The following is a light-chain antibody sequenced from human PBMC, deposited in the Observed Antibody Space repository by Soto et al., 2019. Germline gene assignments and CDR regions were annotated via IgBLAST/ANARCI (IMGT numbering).Light chain of an antibody. CDR1: QSVSSSY. V-gene: IGKV3-15*01. J-gene: IGKJ1*01. Sequence: EIVLTQSPGTLSLSPGERATLSCRASQSVSSSYLAWYQQRPGPAPRLLLYGASTRATGIPARFSGSGSGTEFTLTISSLQSEDFAVYYCQQYNDWPPWTFGQGTKVDIK. CDR3: QQYNDWPPWT. CDR2: GAS.